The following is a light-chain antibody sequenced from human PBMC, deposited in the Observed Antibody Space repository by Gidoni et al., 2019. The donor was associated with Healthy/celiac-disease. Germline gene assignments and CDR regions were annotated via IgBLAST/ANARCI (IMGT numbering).Light chain of an antibody. CDR1: QSLLHSNGYND. CDR2: FGS. V-gene: IGKV2-28*01. Sequence: DMVMTKSPLSLPVTHGEPASISCRSSQSLLHSNGYNDLDWYMQKPGQSPQLLIYFGSNRASGVPDRFSGSGSGTDFTLKISRVEAEDVGVYYCMQALQTPITFGQGTRLEIK. CDR3: MQALQTPIT. J-gene: IGKJ5*01.